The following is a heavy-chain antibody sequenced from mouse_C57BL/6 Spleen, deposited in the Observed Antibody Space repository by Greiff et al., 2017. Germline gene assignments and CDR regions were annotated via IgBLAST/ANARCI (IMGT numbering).Heavy chain of an antibody. CDR1: GFTFTDYY. D-gene: IGHD2-2*01. Sequence: EVKLQESGGGLVQPGGSLSLSCAASGFTFTDYYMSWVRQPPGKALEWLGFIRNKANGYTTEYSASVKGRFTISRDNSQSILYLQMNALRAEDSATYYCARYNEKGYPFDYWGQGTTLTVSS. V-gene: IGHV7-3*01. CDR3: ARYNEKGYPFDY. CDR2: IRNKANGYTT. J-gene: IGHJ2*01.